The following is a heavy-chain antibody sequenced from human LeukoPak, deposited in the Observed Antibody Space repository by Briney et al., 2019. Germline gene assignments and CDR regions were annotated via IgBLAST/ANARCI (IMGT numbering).Heavy chain of an antibody. CDR3: ARDEDGAAARNFDS. CDR1: GGSISSSSYY. D-gene: IGHD6-13*01. CDR2: IYYSGST. V-gene: IGHV4-39*07. J-gene: IGHJ4*02. Sequence: PSETLSLTCTVSGGSISSSSYYWGWIRQPPGKGLEWIGSIYYSGSTYYNPSLKSRVTISVDTSKNQFSLHLNSVIPEDTAIYYCARDEDGAAARNFDSWGQGILVTVSS.